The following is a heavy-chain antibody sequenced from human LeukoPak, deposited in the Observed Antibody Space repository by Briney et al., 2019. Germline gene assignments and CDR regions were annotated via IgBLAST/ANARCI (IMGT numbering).Heavy chain of an antibody. CDR1: GFTFSIYG. D-gene: IGHD1-14*01. V-gene: IGHV3-30*02. CDR3: AKKSPGTTSPFDS. CDR2: IWFDGSNK. J-gene: IGHJ4*02. Sequence: PGGSLRLSCAASGFTFSIYGMHWVRQAPGKGLEWVAYIWFDGSNKDYADSVKGRFTISRDNSKNTMYLQMNSLRAEDTAVYYCAKKSPGTTSPFDSWGQGTLVTVSS.